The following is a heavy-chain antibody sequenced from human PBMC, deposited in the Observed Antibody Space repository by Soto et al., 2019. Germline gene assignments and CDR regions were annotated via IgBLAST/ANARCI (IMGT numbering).Heavy chain of an antibody. D-gene: IGHD6-19*01. CDR1: GGSFSGYY. CDR2: IYYSGST. V-gene: IGHV4-59*01. CDR3: ARSVQSSGWDSWYFDL. J-gene: IGHJ2*01. Sequence: SETLSLTCAVYGGSFSGYYWSWIRQPPGNRLEWIGYIYYSGSTNYNPSLKSRVTISVDTSKNQFSLKLSYVTAADTAVYYCARSVQSSGWDSWYFDLWGRGTLVTVSS.